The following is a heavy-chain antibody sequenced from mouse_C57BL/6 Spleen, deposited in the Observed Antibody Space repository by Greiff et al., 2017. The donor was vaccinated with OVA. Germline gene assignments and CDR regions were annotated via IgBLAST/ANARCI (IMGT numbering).Heavy chain of an antibody. J-gene: IGHJ2*01. CDR2: ISSGGSYT. CDR1: GFTFSSYG. Sequence: EVKVVESGGDLVKPGGSLKLSCAASGFTFSSYGMSWVRQTPDKRLEWVATISSGGSYTYYPDSVKGRFTISRDNAKNTLYLQMSSLKSEDTAMYYCARHAGYFDYWGQGTTLTVSS. CDR3: ARHAGYFDY. V-gene: IGHV5-6*01.